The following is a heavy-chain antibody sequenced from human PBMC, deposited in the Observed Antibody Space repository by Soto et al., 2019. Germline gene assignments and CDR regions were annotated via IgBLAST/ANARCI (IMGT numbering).Heavy chain of an antibody. Sequence: KPSETLSLTCAVYGGSFSGYYWSWIRQPPGKGLEWIGEINHSGSTNYNPSLKSRVTISVDTSKNQFSLKLSSVTAADTAVYYCAIRTYYYDSSGLRWGQGTLVTVSS. D-gene: IGHD3-22*01. CDR3: AIRTYYYDSSGLR. J-gene: IGHJ4*02. CDR1: GGSFSGYY. V-gene: IGHV4-34*01. CDR2: INHSGST.